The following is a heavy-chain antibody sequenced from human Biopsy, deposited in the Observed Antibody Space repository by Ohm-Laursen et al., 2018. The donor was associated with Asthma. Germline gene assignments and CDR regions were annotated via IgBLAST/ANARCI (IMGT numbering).Heavy chain of an antibody. CDR1: GGSISSFY. CDR2: VYWTGST. Sequence: VTLSLTCSVYGGSISSFYWSWIRQSPEKGLEWMGYVYWTGSTNYNPSLKSRITTSVDTSKNRMFLELTSVTAADTAIYYCVRAVRNEQWLAPFDYWGQGKPVTVSS. J-gene: IGHJ4*02. D-gene: IGHD6-19*01. V-gene: IGHV4-59*01. CDR3: VRAVRNEQWLAPFDY.